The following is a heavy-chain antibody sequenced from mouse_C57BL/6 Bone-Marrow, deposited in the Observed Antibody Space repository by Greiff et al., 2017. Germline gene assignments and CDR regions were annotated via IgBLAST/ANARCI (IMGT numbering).Heavy chain of an antibody. J-gene: IGHJ3*01. D-gene: IGHD1-1*01. V-gene: IGHV1-15*01. CDR1: GYTFTDYE. Sequence: VQLQQSGAELVRPGASVTLSCKASGYTFTDYEMHWVKQTPVHGLEWIGAIDPETGGTAYNQKFKGKAILTADKSSSTAYMELRSLTSEDSAVYYCHYGSRSAWFAYWGQGTLVTVSA. CDR2: IDPETGGT. CDR3: HYGSRSAWFAY.